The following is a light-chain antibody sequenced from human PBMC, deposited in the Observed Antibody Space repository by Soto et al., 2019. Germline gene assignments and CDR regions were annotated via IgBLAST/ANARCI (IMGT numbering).Light chain of an antibody. J-gene: IGKJ1*01. V-gene: IGKV3-20*01. Sequence: EIVLTQSPGTLSLSPGERGTLCCRASQSVSSSHLAWYQQKVGQAPRLLIYGASSRASGIPARFSGSVSGTDFTLTISRVEPEDFAVYYCQQYGGSPQTFGQGTKVDI. CDR2: GAS. CDR1: QSVSSSH. CDR3: QQYGGSPQT.